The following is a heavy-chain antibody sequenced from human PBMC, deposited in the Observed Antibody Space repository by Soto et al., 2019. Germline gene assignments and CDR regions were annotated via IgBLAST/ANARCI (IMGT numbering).Heavy chain of an antibody. Sequence: GGSLRLSCAASGFTFSGSAMHWVRQASGKGLEWVGRIRSKANSYATAYAASVKGRFTISRDDSKNTAYLQVNSLKTEDTAVYYCTRVVPAAIGMDVWGQGTTVTVSS. CDR2: IRSKANSYAT. CDR3: TRVVPAAIGMDV. D-gene: IGHD2-2*01. CDR1: GFTFSGSA. J-gene: IGHJ6*02. V-gene: IGHV3-73*01.